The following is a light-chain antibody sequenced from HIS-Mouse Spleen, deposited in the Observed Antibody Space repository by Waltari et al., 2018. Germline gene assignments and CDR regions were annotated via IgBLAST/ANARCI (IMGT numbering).Light chain of an antibody. CDR2: DVS. Sequence: QSALTQPASVSGSPGQSITISCTGTSSDVGGYNYVSWYQQHPGKAPKLRIDDVSHRPSGVSNRCSGSKSGNTASLTISGLQAEDEADYYCSSYTSSSTYVFGTGTKVTVL. J-gene: IGLJ1*01. CDR1: SSDVGGYNY. V-gene: IGLV2-14*03. CDR3: SSYTSSSTYV.